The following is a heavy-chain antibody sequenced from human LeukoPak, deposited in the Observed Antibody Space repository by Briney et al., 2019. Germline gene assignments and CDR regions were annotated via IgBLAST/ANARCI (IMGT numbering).Heavy chain of an antibody. Sequence: PGGSLRLSCEASGFTFSNYWMTWVRQAPGKGLEWVANINQDGSEKYYVDSVKDRFTISRDNAKNSLYLQMNSLRAEDTAVFYCARGYYGGGYWGQGTLVTVSS. D-gene: IGHD4-23*01. V-gene: IGHV3-7*01. J-gene: IGHJ4*02. CDR2: INQDGSEK. CDR3: ARGYYGGGY. CDR1: GFTFSNYW.